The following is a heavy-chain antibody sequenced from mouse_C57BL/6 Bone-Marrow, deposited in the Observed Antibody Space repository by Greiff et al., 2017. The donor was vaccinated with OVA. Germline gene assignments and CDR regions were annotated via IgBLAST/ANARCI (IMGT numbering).Heavy chain of an antibody. CDR2: IDPETGGT. Sequence: QVQLKESGAELVRPGASVTLSCKASGYTFTDYEMHWVKQTPVHGLEWIGAIDPETGGTAYNQKFKGKAILTADKSSSTAYMELRSLTSEDSAVYYCTRAGVAPYAMDYWGQGTSVTVSS. J-gene: IGHJ4*01. D-gene: IGHD1-3*01. V-gene: IGHV1-15*01. CDR1: GYTFTDYE. CDR3: TRAGVAPYAMDY.